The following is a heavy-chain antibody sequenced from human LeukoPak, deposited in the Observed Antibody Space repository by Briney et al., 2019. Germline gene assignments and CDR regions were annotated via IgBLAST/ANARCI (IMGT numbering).Heavy chain of an antibody. D-gene: IGHD1-14*01. CDR2: IKQDGSEK. Sequence: GGSLRLSCAASGFTFSNYWMTWVRQAPGKGLELVANIKQDGSEKYYVDSVKGRFTISRDNAKNSLYPQMNSLRAEDTAVYYCARNQRRLDYWGQGTLVTVSS. V-gene: IGHV3-7*01. CDR3: ARNQRRLDY. CDR1: GFTFSNYW. J-gene: IGHJ4*02.